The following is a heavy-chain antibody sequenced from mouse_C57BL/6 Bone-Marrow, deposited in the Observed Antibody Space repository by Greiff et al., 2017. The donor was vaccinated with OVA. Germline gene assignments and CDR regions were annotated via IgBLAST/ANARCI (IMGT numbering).Heavy chain of an antibody. V-gene: IGHV3-6*01. CDR1: GYSITSGYY. CDR2: ISYDGSN. CDR3: ARIYYDYDEGFDY. Sequence: EVKLEESGPGLVKPSQSLSLTCSVTGYSITSGYYWNWIRQFPGNKLEWMGYISYDGSNNYNPSLKNRISITRDTSKNQFFLKLNSVTTEDTATYYCARIYYDYDEGFDYWGQGTTLTVSS. J-gene: IGHJ2*01. D-gene: IGHD2-4*01.